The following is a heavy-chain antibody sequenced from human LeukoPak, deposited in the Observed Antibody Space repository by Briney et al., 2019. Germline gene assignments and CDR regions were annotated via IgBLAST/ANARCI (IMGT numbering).Heavy chain of an antibody. D-gene: IGHD6-13*01. Sequence: GGSLRLSCAASGFTFSSYGMHWVRQAPGKGLEWVAFIRYDGSNKYYADSVKGRFTISRDNSKNTLYLQMNSLRAEDTAVYYCAKEEHSSSWYHEDYMDVWGKGTTVTVSS. CDR3: AKEEHSSSWYHEDYMDV. J-gene: IGHJ6*03. CDR1: GFTFSSYG. CDR2: IRYDGSNK. V-gene: IGHV3-30*02.